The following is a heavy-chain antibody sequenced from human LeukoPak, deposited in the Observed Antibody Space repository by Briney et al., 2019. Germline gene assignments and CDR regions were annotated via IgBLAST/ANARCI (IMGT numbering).Heavy chain of an antibody. CDR3: ARGVAAASH. CDR2: IYSGGTT. V-gene: IGHV3-53*05. CDR1: GFTVSSNY. Sequence: HGGSLRLSCAASGFTVSSNYMSWVRRAPGKGLEWVSVIYSGGTTYYADSVKGRFTISRDNSKSTLYLQMNNLIPEDTAVYYCARGVAAASHWGQGTLVTVSS. J-gene: IGHJ4*02. D-gene: IGHD6-13*01.